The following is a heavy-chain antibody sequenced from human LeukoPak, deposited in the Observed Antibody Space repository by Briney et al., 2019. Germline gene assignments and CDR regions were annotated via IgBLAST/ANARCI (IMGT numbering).Heavy chain of an antibody. CDR3: ARHGSSGWYKAAPYYYGMDV. Sequence: SETLSLTCTVSGGSISSYYWCWSRQRPEKGLGWMGYIYYSGSTNYNSSLKSRVTISVDTSKNQFSLKLSSVTAADTAVYYCARHGSSGWYKAAPYYYGMDVWGQGTTVTVSS. V-gene: IGHV4-59*08. CDR1: GGSISSYY. CDR2: IYYSGST. D-gene: IGHD6-19*01. J-gene: IGHJ6*02.